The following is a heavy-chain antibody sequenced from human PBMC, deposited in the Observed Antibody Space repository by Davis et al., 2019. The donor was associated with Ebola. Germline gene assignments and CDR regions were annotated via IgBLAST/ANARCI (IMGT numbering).Heavy chain of an antibody. D-gene: IGHD3-16*02. CDR2: IYPDDSDT. J-gene: IGHJ6*04. V-gene: IGHV5-51*01. CDR1: GYSFSTYW. Sequence: GESLKISCKGSGYSFSTYWIGWVRQMPGKGSEWMGIIYPDDSDTRYGPSFRGQVIISADKSIDTAYLQWTTLKASDTATYFCARHVRHTSTLSPTRPYYGLDVWGNGTPVTVSS. CDR3: ARHVRHTSTLSPTRPYYGLDV.